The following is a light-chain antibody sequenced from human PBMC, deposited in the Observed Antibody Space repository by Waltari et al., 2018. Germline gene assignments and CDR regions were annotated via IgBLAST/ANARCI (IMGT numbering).Light chain of an antibody. J-gene: IGKJ2*01. CDR1: ENVKRNS. CDR3: LQYGNSPGT. CDR2: GAS. Sequence: ETVMMQSPGTLSLSPGARATLYCRASENVKRNSLAWYQQKPGQAPRLLIYGASSRATGIPDRFSGSGSGTDFTLTISRVEPEDIAVYYCLQYGNSPGTFGQGSKLQIK. V-gene: IGKV3-20*01.